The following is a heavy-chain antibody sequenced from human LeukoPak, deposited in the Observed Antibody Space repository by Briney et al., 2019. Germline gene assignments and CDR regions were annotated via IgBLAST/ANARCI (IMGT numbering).Heavy chain of an antibody. J-gene: IGHJ4*02. CDR3: ARGGPYYYGSGTYYGFDY. CDR1: GFTFRDYG. D-gene: IGHD3-10*01. V-gene: IGHV4-59*01. CDR2: IYYSGST. Sequence: PGGSLRLSCAASGFTFRDYGMSWIRQPPGKGLEWIGYIYYSGSTNYNPSLKSRVTISVDTSKNQFSLKLSSVTAADTAVYYCARGGPYYYGSGTYYGFDYWGQGTLVTVSS.